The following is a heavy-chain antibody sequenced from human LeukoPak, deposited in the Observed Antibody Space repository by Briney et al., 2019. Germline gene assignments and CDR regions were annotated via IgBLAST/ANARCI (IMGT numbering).Heavy chain of an antibody. D-gene: IGHD3-22*01. J-gene: IGHJ4*02. CDR1: GGSISSYY. V-gene: IGHV4-59*01. CDR2: IYYSGST. Sequence: PSETLSLTCTVSGGSISSYYWSWIRRPPGKGLEWIGYIYYSGSTNYNPSLKSRVTISVDTSKNQFSLKLSSVTAADTAVYYCARIGRQAYYYDSSGYYYFDYWGQGTLVTVSS. CDR3: ARIGRQAYYYDSSGYYYFDY.